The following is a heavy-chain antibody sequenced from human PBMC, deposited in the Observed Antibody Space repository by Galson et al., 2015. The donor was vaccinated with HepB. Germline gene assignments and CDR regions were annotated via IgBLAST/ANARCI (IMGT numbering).Heavy chain of an antibody. J-gene: IGHJ4*02. D-gene: IGHD3-10*01. CDR1: GFPFSSYW. CDR3: ARDATLWFGDGYFDY. CDR2: IKQDGSEK. V-gene: IGHV3-7*03. Sequence: LRLSCAASGFPFSSYWMSWVRQAPGKGLEWVANIKQDGSEKYYVDSVKGRFTISRDNAKNSLYLQMNSLRAEDTAVYYCARDATLWFGDGYFDYWGQGTLVTVSS.